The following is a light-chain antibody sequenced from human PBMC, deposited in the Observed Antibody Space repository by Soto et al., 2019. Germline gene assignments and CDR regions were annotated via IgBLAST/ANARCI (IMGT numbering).Light chain of an antibody. CDR3: QLYGDSPVP. V-gene: IGKV1-33*01. J-gene: IGKJ5*01. CDR2: DAS. CDR1: QNINNY. Sequence: DIEITQTPSSLSASVGDRVTITCQASQNINNYLNWYQQKPGKAPKLLIYDASSLESGVPSRFSGSGSGTDFTLTISRLAPEDCAVYYCQLYGDSPVPFGQGTRLETK.